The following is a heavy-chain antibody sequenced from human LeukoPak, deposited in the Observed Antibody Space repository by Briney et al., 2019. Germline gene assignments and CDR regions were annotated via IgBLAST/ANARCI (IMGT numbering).Heavy chain of an antibody. J-gene: IGHJ4*02. CDR3: ARGQGSSWYISFDY. V-gene: IGHV4-34*01. D-gene: IGHD6-13*01. CDR2: INHSGST. Sequence: WETLSLTCAVYGGSFSGYYWSWIRQPPGKGLEWIGEINHSGSTNYNPSLKSRVTISVDTSKNQFSLKLSSVTAADTAVYYCARGQGSSWYISFDYWGQGTLVTVSS. CDR1: GGSFSGYY.